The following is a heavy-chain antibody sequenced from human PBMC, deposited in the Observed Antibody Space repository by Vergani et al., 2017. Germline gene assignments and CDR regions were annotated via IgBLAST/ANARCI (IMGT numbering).Heavy chain of an antibody. V-gene: IGHV3-15*07. D-gene: IGHD3-3*01. J-gene: IGHJ4*02. Sequence: EVQLVESGGGLVKPGGSLRLSCAASGFTFSNAWMNWVRQAPGKGMEWVGRIKSKTDGGTTDYAAPVKGRFTISRDDSKNTLYLQMNSLKTEDTAVYYCXTDGSVLRFLEWLSNFDYWGQGTLVTVSS. CDR3: XTDGSVLRFLEWLSNFDY. CDR2: IKSKTDGGTT. CDR1: GFTFSNAW.